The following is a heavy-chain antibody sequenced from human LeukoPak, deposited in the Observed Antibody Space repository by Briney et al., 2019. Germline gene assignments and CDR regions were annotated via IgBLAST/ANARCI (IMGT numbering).Heavy chain of an antibody. CDR1: GGSISTSSYY. Sequence: SETLSLTCTVSGGSISTSSYYWGWIRQPPGKGLEWIGSIYYSGSTYYNPSLKSRVTISVDTSKDQFSLKLSSVTAADTAVYYCAYDRASYSIWGQGTLVTVSS. D-gene: IGHD3-3*02. V-gene: IGHV4-39*01. J-gene: IGHJ4*02. CDR2: IYYSGST. CDR3: AYDRASYSI.